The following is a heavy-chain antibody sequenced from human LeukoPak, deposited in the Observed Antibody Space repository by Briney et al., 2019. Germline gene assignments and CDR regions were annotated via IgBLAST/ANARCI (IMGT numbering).Heavy chain of an antibody. Sequence: GGSLRLSCAASGFTFSSYAMSWVRQAPGKRLEWVSAISGSGGSTYYADSVKGRFTISRDNSKNTLYLQMNSLRAEDTAVYYCAKSLFQLRDYFDYWGQGTLVTVSS. J-gene: IGHJ4*02. D-gene: IGHD2-21*01. CDR1: GFTFSSYA. CDR2: ISGSGGST. V-gene: IGHV3-23*01. CDR3: AKSLFQLRDYFDY.